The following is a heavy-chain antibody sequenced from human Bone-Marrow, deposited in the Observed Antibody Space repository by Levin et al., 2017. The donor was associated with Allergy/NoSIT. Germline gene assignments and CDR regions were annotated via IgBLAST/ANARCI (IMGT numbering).Heavy chain of an antibody. CDR3: ARGQTAAYYFDSRGYYFDY. D-gene: IGHD3-22*01. CDR2: IYTSGTT. J-gene: IGHJ4*02. Sequence: MPSETLSLTCTVSGGSISSGGFYWSWIRQLPGKGLEWIGYIYTSGTTYYNPSLKGRLSISLDTSKNQFSLGLISVTAADAGVYFCARGQTAAYYFDSRGYYFDYWGRGTLVTVSS. CDR1: GGSISSGGFY. V-gene: IGHV4-31*03.